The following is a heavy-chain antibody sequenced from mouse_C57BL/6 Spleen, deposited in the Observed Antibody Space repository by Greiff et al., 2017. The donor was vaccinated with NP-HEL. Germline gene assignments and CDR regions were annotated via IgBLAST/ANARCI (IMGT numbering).Heavy chain of an antibody. D-gene: IGHD1-1*01. CDR1: GYTFTSYW. V-gene: IGHV1-55*01. CDR2: IYPGSGST. Sequence: QVQLQQPGAELVQPGASVKMSCKASGYTFTSYWITWVKQRPGQGLEWIGDIYPGSGSTNYNEKFKSKATLTVDTSSSTAYMQLSSLTSEDSAVYYCARRGTTVVASFDYWGQGTTLTVSS. J-gene: IGHJ2*01. CDR3: ARRGTTVVASFDY.